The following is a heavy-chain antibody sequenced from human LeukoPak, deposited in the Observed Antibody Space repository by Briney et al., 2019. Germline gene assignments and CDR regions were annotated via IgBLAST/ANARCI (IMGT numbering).Heavy chain of an antibody. CDR1: GFTVSSNY. CDR3: ARDRSNYDSSGYY. D-gene: IGHD3-22*01. CDR2: IYSGGST. J-gene: IGHJ4*02. Sequence: PGGSLRLSCAASGFTVSSNYMSWVRQAPGKGLEWVSVIYSGGSTYYADSVKGRFTISRDNSKNTLYLQMNSLRAEDTAVYYCARDRSNYDSSGYYWGQGTLVTVSS. V-gene: IGHV3-66*01.